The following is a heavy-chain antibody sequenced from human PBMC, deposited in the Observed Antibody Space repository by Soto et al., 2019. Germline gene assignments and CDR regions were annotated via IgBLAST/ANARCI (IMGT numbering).Heavy chain of an antibody. V-gene: IGHV3-30-3*01. D-gene: IGHD4-4*01. CDR3: ARPLWRDDYNWGYFDL. J-gene: IGHJ2*01. CDR2: ISYDGSNK. CDR1: GFTFSSYA. Sequence: QVQLVESGGGVVQPGRSLRLSCAASGFTFSSYAMHWVRQAPGKGLEWVAVISYDGSNKYYPDSVKGRFTISRDNSKNXLYLQRNSLRTEDTAVYYCARPLWRDDYNWGYFDLWGRGTLVTVSS.